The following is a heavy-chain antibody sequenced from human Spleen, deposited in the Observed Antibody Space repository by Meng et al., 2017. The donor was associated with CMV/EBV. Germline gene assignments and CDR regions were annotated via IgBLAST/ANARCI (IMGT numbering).Heavy chain of an antibody. CDR3: ARGPYTGSYEHLND. Sequence: TGVTFSRYAISWVRQAPGQGLEWMGGIIPFLGRADYTEKFQGRLTITGDNPTSAVYMELRSLRSDDTAVYYCARGPYTGSYEHLNDWGQGTLVTVSS. V-gene: IGHV1-69*10. J-gene: IGHJ4*02. CDR1: GVTFSRYA. CDR2: IIPFLGRA. D-gene: IGHD1-26*01.